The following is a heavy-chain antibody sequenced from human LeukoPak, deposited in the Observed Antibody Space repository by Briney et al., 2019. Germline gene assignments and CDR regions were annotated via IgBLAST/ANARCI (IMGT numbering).Heavy chain of an antibody. CDR3: ATWPRSAYCSSTSCYDDYYGMDV. J-gene: IGHJ6*02. V-gene: IGHV3-30*03. CDR1: GFTFSSYG. Sequence: GGSLRLSCAASGFTFSSYGMHWVRQAPGKGLEWVAVISYDGSNKYYADSVKGRFTISRDNSKNTLYLQMNSLRAEDTAVYYCATWPRSAYCSSTSCYDDYYGMDVWGQGTTVTVSS. CDR2: ISYDGSNK. D-gene: IGHD2-2*01.